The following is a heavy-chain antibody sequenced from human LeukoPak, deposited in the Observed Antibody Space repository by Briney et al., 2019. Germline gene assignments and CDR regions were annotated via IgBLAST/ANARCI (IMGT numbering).Heavy chain of an antibody. CDR3: ARGGKLLWFGEGRDAFDV. V-gene: IGHV4-34*01. CDR1: GGSFSGYY. CDR2: INHSGSI. D-gene: IGHD3-10*01. Sequence: SETLSLTCAAYGGSFSGYYWSWIRQPPGKGLEWIGEINHSGSINYNPSLKSRATISVDTSKNQFSLKLSSVTAADTAVYYCARGGKLLWFGEGRDAFDVWGQGTMVTVSS. J-gene: IGHJ3*01.